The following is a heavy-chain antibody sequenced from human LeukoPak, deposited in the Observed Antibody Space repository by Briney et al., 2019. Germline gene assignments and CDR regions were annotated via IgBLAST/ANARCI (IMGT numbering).Heavy chain of an antibody. CDR2: INPNSGGT. CDR3: ARDDHWSGGSCYPAAFDI. CDR1: GYTLTGYY. D-gene: IGHD2-15*01. V-gene: IGHV1-2*04. Sequence: SETVSCKASGYTLTGYYMHWVRQAPGQGLEGMGWINPNSGGTNYAQKSQGWVTMNRDTSSSTAYMELSRVKSDDRAVYYCARDDHWSGGSCYPAAFDICVRGTMVTVSS. J-gene: IGHJ3*02.